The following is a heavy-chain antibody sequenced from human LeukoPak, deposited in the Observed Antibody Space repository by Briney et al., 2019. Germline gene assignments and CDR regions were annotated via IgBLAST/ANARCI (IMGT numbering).Heavy chain of an antibody. CDR1: GGSISSYY. V-gene: IGHV4-59*01. CDR2: IYYSGST. Sequence: PSETLSLTCTVSGGSISSYYWSWIRQPPGKGLEWIGYIYYSGSTNYNPSLKSRVTISVDTSKNQFSLKLSSVTAADTAVYYCARDNPRWLQLRMDAFDFWGQGTMVTVSS. J-gene: IGHJ3*01. D-gene: IGHD5-24*01. CDR3: ARDNPRWLQLRMDAFDF.